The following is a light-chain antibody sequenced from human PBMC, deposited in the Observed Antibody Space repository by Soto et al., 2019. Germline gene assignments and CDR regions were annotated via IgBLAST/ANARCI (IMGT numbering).Light chain of an antibody. Sequence: DIQLTQSPSFLSASVGDRVTITCRASQGISSYLAWYQQKPGKAPKLLIYAASTLQSGVPSRFSGSGSGTEFTLTISSLQTEDLATYYCQQLNSYPRTFGQGTKVEIK. CDR3: QQLNSYPRT. CDR2: AAS. J-gene: IGKJ1*01. CDR1: QGISSY. V-gene: IGKV1-9*01.